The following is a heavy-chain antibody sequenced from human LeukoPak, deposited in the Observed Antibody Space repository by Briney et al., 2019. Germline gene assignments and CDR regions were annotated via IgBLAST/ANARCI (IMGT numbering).Heavy chain of an antibody. CDR1: GYTFTSYG. CDR3: ARDFSSSYRPNWFDP. CDR2: ISAYNGNT. D-gene: IGHD2-2*01. Sequence: ASVKVSCKASGYTFTSYGISLVRQAPGQGLEWMGWISAYNGNTNYAQKLQGRVTMTTDTSTSTAYMELRSLRSDDTAVYYCARDFSSSYRPNWFDPRGQGTLVTVSS. V-gene: IGHV1-18*01. J-gene: IGHJ5*02.